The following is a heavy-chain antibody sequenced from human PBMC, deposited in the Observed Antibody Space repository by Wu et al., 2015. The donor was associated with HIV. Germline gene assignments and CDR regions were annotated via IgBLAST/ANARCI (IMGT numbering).Heavy chain of an antibody. Sequence: QVQVVQSGAEVKKPGASVKVSCKASGYTFTSYTITWVRQAPGQGLEWMGWVNSYNGNTNYVEKLQGRVTMTTDTSTSTAYMELRSLRSDDTAVYYCALRHYDVLTGNSDAFEIWGQGQWSPSLQ. J-gene: IGHJ3*02. V-gene: IGHV1-18*01. CDR3: ALRHYDVLTGNSDAFEI. CDR1: GYTFTSYT. CDR2: VNSYNGNT. D-gene: IGHD3-9*01.